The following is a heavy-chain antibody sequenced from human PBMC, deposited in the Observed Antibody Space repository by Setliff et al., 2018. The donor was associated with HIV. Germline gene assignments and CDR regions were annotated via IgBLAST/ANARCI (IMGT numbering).Heavy chain of an antibody. V-gene: IGHV2-70*17. D-gene: IGHD2-21*02. Sequence: SGPTLVNPTQTLTLTCTFSGFSLSTSGMCVSWIRQPPGKALEWLARIDWDDDKFYSTSLKTRLTISKDTSKNQVVLTMTNMDPVDTATYCCARMRRDGGNSHAVHIWGQGTMVTV. J-gene: IGHJ3*02. CDR3: ARMRRDGGNSHAVHI. CDR1: GFSLSTSGMC. CDR2: IDWDDDK.